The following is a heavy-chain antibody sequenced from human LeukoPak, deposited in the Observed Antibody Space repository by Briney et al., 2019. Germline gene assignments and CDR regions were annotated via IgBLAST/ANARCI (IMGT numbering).Heavy chain of an antibody. J-gene: IGHJ6*03. V-gene: IGHV4-4*07. D-gene: IGHD2-2*02. CDR3: ARVWAGYCSSTSCYTGPRTAYYMDV. Sequence: SETLSLTCTVSGGSISSYYWSWIRQPAGKGLEWIGRIYTSGSTNYNPSLKSRVTISVDTSKNQFSLKLSSVTAADTAVYYCARVWAGYCSSTSCYTGPRTAYYMDVWGKGTTVTVSS. CDR2: IYTSGST. CDR1: GGSISSYY.